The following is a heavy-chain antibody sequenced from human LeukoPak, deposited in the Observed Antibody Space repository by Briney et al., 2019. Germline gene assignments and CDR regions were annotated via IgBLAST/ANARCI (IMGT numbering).Heavy chain of an antibody. CDR2: ISGSGGTT. CDR3: AKAEDNSGWALYYYYYALDV. V-gene: IGHV3-23*01. J-gene: IGHJ6*02. Sequence: PGGSLRLSCAASGSTFSNYAMSWVRQAPGKGLEWVSGISGSGGTTNYADSAKGRFAISRDNFKNTLYLHMNSLRAEDTAVYYCAKAEDNSGWALYYYYYALDVRGQGTTVTVSS. D-gene: IGHD6-19*01. CDR1: GSTFSNYA.